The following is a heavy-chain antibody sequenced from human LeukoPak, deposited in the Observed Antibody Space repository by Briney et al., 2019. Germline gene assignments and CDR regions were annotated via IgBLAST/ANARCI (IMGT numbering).Heavy chain of an antibody. Sequence: SVKVSCKASGGTFDTYGITWVRQAPGQGLQWMGEIIPNFGAANVAQKFQGRLTITTDKATRTVYLEVSSLRSEDTAIYYCARERDFYYDSSGYGGTLEKWGQGTMVTVSS. J-gene: IGHJ3*01. D-gene: IGHD3-22*01. CDR1: GGTFDTYG. V-gene: IGHV1-69*05. CDR2: IIPNFGAA. CDR3: ARERDFYYDSSGYGGTLEK.